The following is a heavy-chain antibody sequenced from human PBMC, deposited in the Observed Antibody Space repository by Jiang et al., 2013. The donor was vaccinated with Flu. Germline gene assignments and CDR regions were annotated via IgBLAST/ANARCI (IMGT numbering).Heavy chain of an antibody. CDR2: INSGGGT. J-gene: IGHJ5*02. CDR1: GLTFRKYH. CDR3: VKDQSLHWFDP. V-gene: IGHV3-23*01. Sequence: VQLLESGGGLVQPGGSLRLSCTASGLTFRKYHMTWVRQAPGKGLEWVSTINSGGGTYYPDSVKGRFTVSRDDSKSTLFLHMNSLRAEDTAVYYCVKDQSLHWFDPWGLGTLVTVSS.